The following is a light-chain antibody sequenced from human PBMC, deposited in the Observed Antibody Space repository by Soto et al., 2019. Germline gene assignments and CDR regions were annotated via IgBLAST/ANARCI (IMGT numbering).Light chain of an antibody. Sequence: EIVLTQSPATLSLSPGERATLSCRASQSVSNYLAWYQQKPGQAPRFLIYDASNRAPGIPARFSGSGSGTDFTLTISSLEPEDFAVYYCQQRSNWPQYTFGQGTKLEIK. J-gene: IGKJ2*01. CDR1: QSVSNY. CDR2: DAS. CDR3: QQRSNWPQYT. V-gene: IGKV3-11*01.